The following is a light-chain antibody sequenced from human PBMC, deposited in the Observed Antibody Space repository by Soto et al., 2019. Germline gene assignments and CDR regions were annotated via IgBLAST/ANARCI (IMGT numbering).Light chain of an antibody. J-gene: IGKJ4*01. Sequence: DIVMTQSPLSLPVTPGEPASISCRSSQILLHSIGYNCLDWYLQRPGQPPQLLSFLGSNRAPGAPDRFSGRGSGTAFTLRISRVEAEDVGTYYCMQSLQTPLTFGGGTKVEIK. CDR1: QILLHSIGYNC. V-gene: IGKV2-28*01. CDR3: MQSLQTPLT. CDR2: LGS.